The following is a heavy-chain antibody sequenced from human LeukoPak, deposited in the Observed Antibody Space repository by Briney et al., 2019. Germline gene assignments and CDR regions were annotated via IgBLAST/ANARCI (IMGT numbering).Heavy chain of an antibody. Sequence: GGSLRLSCAASGFTFSSYAMSWVRQAPGKGLKWVSAISFSGTNTYYADSVKGRFTISRDNLKNTLYLQMNSLGAEDTAVYFCAKEVKAATNWFDPWGQGTLVTVSS. CDR1: GFTFSSYA. CDR2: ISFSGTNT. V-gene: IGHV3-23*01. CDR3: AKEVKAATNWFDP. J-gene: IGHJ5*02. D-gene: IGHD6-25*01.